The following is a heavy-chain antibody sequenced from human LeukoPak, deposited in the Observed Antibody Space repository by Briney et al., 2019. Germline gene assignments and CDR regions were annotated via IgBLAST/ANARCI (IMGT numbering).Heavy chain of an antibody. D-gene: IGHD3-22*01. CDR3: AKDKRRITMMGLIAY. V-gene: IGHV3-23*01. CDR1: GFTFSSYA. CDR2: ISGSGGST. J-gene: IGHJ4*02. Sequence: GGPLRLSCAASGFTFSSYAMRWVRQAPGKGVEGVSAISGSGGSTYYADSVKGRFTISRDNSKNTLYLQMNSLSAEDTAVYYCAKDKRRITMMGLIAYWGQGTLVTVSS.